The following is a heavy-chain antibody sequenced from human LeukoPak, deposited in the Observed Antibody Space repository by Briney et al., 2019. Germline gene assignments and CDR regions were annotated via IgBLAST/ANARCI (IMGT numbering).Heavy chain of an antibody. Sequence: GGSLRPSCAASGFTFSSYSMNWVRQAPGRGLEWVSSISSSSSYIYYADSVKGRFTISRDNAKNSLYLQMNSLRAEDTAVYYCARCYYDILTGYCNPFDYWGQGTLVTVSS. CDR3: ARCYYDILTGYCNPFDY. J-gene: IGHJ4*02. CDR2: ISSSSSYI. CDR1: GFTFSSYS. V-gene: IGHV3-21*01. D-gene: IGHD3-9*01.